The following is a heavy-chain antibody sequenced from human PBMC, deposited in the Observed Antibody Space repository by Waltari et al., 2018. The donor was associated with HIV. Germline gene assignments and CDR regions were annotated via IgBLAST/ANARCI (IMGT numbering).Heavy chain of an antibody. Sequence: QVQLVESGGGVVKPGRSLRLSCAASGLLFSSRCLARAGQAPGKGLEWVAVIWYDGSNKYYADSVKGRFTISRDNSNNTLYLQMNSLRAEDTAIYYCAKNNDFWSGQYNWFDPWGQGTLVTVSS. CDR3: AKNNDFWSGQYNWFDP. J-gene: IGHJ5*02. CDR2: IWYDGSNK. D-gene: IGHD3-3*01. V-gene: IGHV3-30*18. CDR1: GLLFSSRC.